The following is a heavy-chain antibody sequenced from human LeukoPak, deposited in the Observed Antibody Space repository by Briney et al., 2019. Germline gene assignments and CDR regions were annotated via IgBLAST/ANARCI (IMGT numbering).Heavy chain of an antibody. CDR1: GYTFTSYG. CDR3: ARKLTAAGESNWCDP. V-gene: IGHV1-18*01. J-gene: IGHJ5*02. Sequence: ASVKVSCKASGYTFTSYGVSWVRKAPGQGLDWMGSISAYNGNTNYAQKLQGRVTMTTDTSTSTAYMELRSLRSDDTAVYYCARKLTAAGESNWCDPWGQGTLVTVSS. D-gene: IGHD2-21*02. CDR2: ISAYNGNT.